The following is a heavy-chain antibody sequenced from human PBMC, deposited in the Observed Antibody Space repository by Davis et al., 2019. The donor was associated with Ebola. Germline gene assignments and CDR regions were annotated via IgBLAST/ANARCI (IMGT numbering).Heavy chain of an antibody. CDR2: ISGSGGST. Sequence: GESLKISCAASGFTFSNAWMSWVRQAPGKGLEWVSAISGSGGSTYYADSVKGRFTISRDNSKNTLYLQMNSLRAEDTAVYYCAKGGGTSSSDFRRTWGQGTLVTVSS. CDR1: GFTFSNAW. J-gene: IGHJ5*02. CDR3: AKGGGTSSSDFRRT. D-gene: IGHD6-6*01. V-gene: IGHV3-23*01.